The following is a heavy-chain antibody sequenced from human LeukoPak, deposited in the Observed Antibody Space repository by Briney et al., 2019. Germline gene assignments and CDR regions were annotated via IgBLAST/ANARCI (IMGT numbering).Heavy chain of an antibody. J-gene: IGHJ3*02. D-gene: IGHD2-15*01. CDR3: ARGHNVVVVAAQGAFDI. V-gene: IGHV1-8*01. CDR2: MNPNSGNT. CDR1: GYTFTSYD. Sequence: ASVKVSCKASGYTFTSYDINWVRQATGQGLEWMAWMNPNSGNTGYAQKFQGRVTMTRNTSISTAYMELSSLRSEDTAVYYCARGHNVVVVAAQGAFDIWGQGTMVTVSS.